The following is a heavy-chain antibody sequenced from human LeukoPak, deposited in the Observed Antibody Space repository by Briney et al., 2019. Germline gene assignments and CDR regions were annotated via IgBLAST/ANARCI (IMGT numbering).Heavy chain of an antibody. Sequence: SVKVSCKASGGTFSSYAISWVRQARGQGLEWMGGIIPIFGTANYAQKFQGRVTITADESTSTAYMELSSLRSEDTAVYYCARVSLPDYGGNRFDYWGQGTLVTVSS. CDR3: ARVSLPDYGGNRFDY. CDR2: IIPIFGTA. CDR1: GGTFSSYA. V-gene: IGHV1-69*13. J-gene: IGHJ4*02. D-gene: IGHD4-23*01.